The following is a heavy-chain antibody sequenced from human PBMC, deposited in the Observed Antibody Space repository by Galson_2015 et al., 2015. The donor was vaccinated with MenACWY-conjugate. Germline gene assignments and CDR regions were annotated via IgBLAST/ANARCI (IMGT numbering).Heavy chain of an antibody. Sequence: KGLEWIGLIYDSGTTKYTPSLKGRVTISLDTSKNQVSLKLSSVTAADTAVYYCAREFSYWGQGTLVTVSS. CDR3: AREFSY. V-gene: IGHV4-59*01. D-gene: IGHD2/OR15-2a*01. J-gene: IGHJ4*02. CDR2: IYDSGTT.